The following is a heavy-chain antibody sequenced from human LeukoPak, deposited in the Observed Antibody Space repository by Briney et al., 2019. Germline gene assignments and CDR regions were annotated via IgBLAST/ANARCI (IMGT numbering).Heavy chain of an antibody. D-gene: IGHD2-2*03. CDR3: ARVDDLDAFDI. CDR2: ISDDGSNK. V-gene: IGHV3-30*04. Sequence: GRSLRLSCAASGFTFSSYAMHWVRQAPGKGLEWVAAISDDGSNKYYADSVKGRFTISRDNSKNTLYLQMNSLRPEDTAVYYCARVDDLDAFDIWGQGTMVTVSS. CDR1: GFTFSSYA. J-gene: IGHJ3*02.